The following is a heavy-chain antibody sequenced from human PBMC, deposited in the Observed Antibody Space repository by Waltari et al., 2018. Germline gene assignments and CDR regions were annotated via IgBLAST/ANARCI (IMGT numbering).Heavy chain of an antibody. CDR2: IYSGGST. CDR1: GFIVSSNY. J-gene: IGHJ4*02. CDR3: ARVGDTEDPDYFDY. D-gene: IGHD5-18*01. V-gene: IGHV3-66*02. Sequence: EVQLVESGGGLVQPGGSLRLSCAVSGFIVSSNYMSWVRQAPGKGLEWGSVIYSGGSTYYADSVKGRLTISRDNSKNTLYLQMNSLRAEDTAVYYCARVGDTEDPDYFDYWGQGTQVTVSS.